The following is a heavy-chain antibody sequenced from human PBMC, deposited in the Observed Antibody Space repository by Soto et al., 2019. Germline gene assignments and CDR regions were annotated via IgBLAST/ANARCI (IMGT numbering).Heavy chain of an antibody. J-gene: IGHJ4*02. V-gene: IGHV3-23*01. CDR2: ISGSGGST. Sequence: GGSLRLSCAASGFTFSSYAMSWVRQAPGKGLEWVSAISGSGGSTYYADSVKGRFTISRDNSKNTLYLQMNSLRAEDTAVYYCAKDHGYCSSTSRCSLLPALPDYWGQGTLVTVSS. D-gene: IGHD2-2*03. CDR3: AKDHGYCSSTSRCSLLPALPDY. CDR1: GFTFSSYA.